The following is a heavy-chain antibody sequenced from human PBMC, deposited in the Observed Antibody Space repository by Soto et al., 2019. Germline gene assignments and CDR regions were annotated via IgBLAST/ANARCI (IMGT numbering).Heavy chain of an antibody. CDR3: AKQGIITMVRGVPYYMDV. V-gene: IGHV3-23*01. J-gene: IGHJ6*03. CDR2: ISGSGGST. D-gene: IGHD3-10*01. CDR1: GFTFSSYA. Sequence: EVQLLESGGGLVQPGGSLRLSCAASGFTFSSYAMSWVRQAPGKGLEWVSAISGSGGSTYYADSVKGRFTISRDNSKNTLYLQMNSLRAEDTAVYYCAKQGIITMVRGVPYYMDVWGKGTTVTVSS.